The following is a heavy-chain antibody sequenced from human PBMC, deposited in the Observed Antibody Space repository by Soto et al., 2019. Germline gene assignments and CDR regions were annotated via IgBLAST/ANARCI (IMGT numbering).Heavy chain of an antibody. CDR1: GTSINSGGHS. V-gene: IGHV4-31*03. Sequence: QVQLQESGPGLVKPSQTLSLKCTVSGTSINSGGHSWSWIRQPPGKGLEWIGYILNSGSTYYNPSLESRATLSVDTSPNLLSLKLDSMTAADTAVYFCAGERSGWSFDYWGQGTLVTVSS. D-gene: IGHD6-19*01. CDR3: AGERSGWSFDY. J-gene: IGHJ4*02. CDR2: ILNSGST.